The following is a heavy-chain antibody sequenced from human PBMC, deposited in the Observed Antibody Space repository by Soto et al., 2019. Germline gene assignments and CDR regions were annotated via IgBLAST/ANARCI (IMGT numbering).Heavy chain of an antibody. CDR2: INPYDSDT. Sequence: PGESLKISCKGFGYRFTSYCIGWVRQMPGKSLEWMGIINPYDSDTRYSPSFQGQVTISADKSISTVYLQWSSLKASDTAMYFCTRQMIQPQMRYNMDVWGQGTTVTVSS. CDR1: GYRFTSYC. V-gene: IGHV5-51*01. CDR3: TRQMIQPQMRYNMDV. J-gene: IGHJ6*02. D-gene: IGHD1-1*01.